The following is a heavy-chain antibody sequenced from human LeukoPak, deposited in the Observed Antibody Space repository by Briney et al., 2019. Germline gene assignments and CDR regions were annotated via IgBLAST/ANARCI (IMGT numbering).Heavy chain of an antibody. V-gene: IGHV4-61*02. D-gene: IGHD5-12*01. J-gene: IGHJ6*03. Sequence: SETLSLTCTVSSGSISTSNYYWSWIRQPAGKGLEWIGRIYTSGSTNYNPSLKSRVTMSVDTSKNQFSLKLSSVTAADTAVYYCARVVATIESYYYYYMDVWGKGTTVTISS. CDR2: IYTSGST. CDR1: SGSISTSNYY. CDR3: ARVVATIESYYYYYMDV.